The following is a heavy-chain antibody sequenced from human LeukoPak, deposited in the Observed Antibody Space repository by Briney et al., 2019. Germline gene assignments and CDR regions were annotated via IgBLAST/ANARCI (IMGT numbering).Heavy chain of an antibody. CDR2: ISGSSYYI. Sequence: GGSLRLSCAASGFTFSSYSMNWVRQAPGKGLEWVSSISGSSYYIYYADSVKGRFTISRDNAKNSLYLQMNSLRAEDTALYYCAKDMGGYSYGLSHWGQGTLVTVSS. V-gene: IGHV3-21*04. CDR1: GFTFSSYS. CDR3: AKDMGGYSYGLSH. J-gene: IGHJ4*02. D-gene: IGHD5-18*01.